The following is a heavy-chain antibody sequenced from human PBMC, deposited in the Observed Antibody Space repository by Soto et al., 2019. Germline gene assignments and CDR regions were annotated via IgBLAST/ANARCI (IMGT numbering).Heavy chain of an antibody. J-gene: IGHJ4*02. CDR3: ANHPYNSILYHXDY. D-gene: IGHD1-1*01. CDR2: ISGSGGST. V-gene: IGHV3-23*01. CDR1: GFTFSSYA. Sequence: GGSLRLSCAASGFTFSSYAMSWVRQAPGKGLEWVSAISGSGGSTYYADSVKVRFTISRDNSKNTLYLQMNSLIAEDTAVYYCANHPYNSILYHXDYWGQGTLVTXS.